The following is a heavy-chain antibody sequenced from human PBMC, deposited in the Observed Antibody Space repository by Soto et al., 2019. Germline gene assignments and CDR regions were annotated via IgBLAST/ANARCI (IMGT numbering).Heavy chain of an antibody. CDR3: ARRPLRYFEWLLASLWFDP. CDR2: IYYSGST. V-gene: IGHV4-39*01. D-gene: IGHD3-9*01. CDR1: GCSISRSSYY. J-gene: IGHJ5*02. Sequence: LTFTVSGCSISRSSYYWGWIRQPPCKGLEWIGSIYYSGSTYYNPSLKSRVTISVDTSKNQFSLKLRSVTAADTAVYYCARRPLRYFEWLLASLWFDPWGQATL.